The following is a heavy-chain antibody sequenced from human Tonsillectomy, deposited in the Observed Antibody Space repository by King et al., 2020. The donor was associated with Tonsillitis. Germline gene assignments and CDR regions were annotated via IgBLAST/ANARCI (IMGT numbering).Heavy chain of an antibody. D-gene: IGHD4-17*01. CDR3: ARLGGVRDSDYGGGFDY. J-gene: IGHJ4*02. CDR2: IYYSRST. Sequence: LQLQESGPGLVKPSDTLSLACTVSGDSISSSDYYWGWIRQPPGKGLEWIGRIYYSRSTYYNPSLKSRVTRSVDTSKNRFCLKLSSVTAADTAVYYCARLGGVRDSDYGGGFDYWGQGTLVTVSS. CDR1: GDSISSSDYY. V-gene: IGHV4-39*01.